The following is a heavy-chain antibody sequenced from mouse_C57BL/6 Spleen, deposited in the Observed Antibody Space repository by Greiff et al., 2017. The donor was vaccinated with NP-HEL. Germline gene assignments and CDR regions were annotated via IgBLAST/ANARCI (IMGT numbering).Heavy chain of an antibody. V-gene: IGHV14-4*01. CDR2: IDPENGDT. CDR3: TNWDVGY. Sequence: EVQLVESGAELVRPGASVKLSCTASGFNIKDDYMHWVKQRPEQGLEWIGWIDPENGDTEYASKFQGKATITADTSSNTAYLQLSSLTSEDTAVYYCTNWDVGYWGQGTTLTVSS. CDR1: GFNIKDDY. D-gene: IGHD4-1*01. J-gene: IGHJ2*01.